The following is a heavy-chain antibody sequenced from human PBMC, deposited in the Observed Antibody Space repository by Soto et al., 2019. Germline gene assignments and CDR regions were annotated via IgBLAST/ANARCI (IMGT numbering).Heavy chain of an antibody. V-gene: IGHV2-5*02. D-gene: IGHD1-26*01. Sequence: QITLKESGPTLVKPTPTLTLTCTFSGFSLSTSGEGVVWIRQPQGKALEWLALIYCDDDNRYSPSLKIRLTITKDTSKDQVVLTITNMDPVDTATYYSAHRRSGSYIDDWGQGTLVTVSS. CDR3: AHRRSGSYIDD. CDR1: GFSLSTSGEG. CDR2: IYCDDDN. J-gene: IGHJ4*02.